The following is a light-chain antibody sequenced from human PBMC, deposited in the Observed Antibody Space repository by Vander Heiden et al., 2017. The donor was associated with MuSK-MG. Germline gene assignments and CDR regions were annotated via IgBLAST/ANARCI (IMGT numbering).Light chain of an antibody. V-gene: IGLV2-23*02. CDR1: SSDVGRYNL. CDR3: CSYAGSSTRYV. J-gene: IGLJ1*01. Sequence: QSALTQPASVSGSPGQSITISCPGTSSDVGRYNLVSWYQQHPGKAPKLMIYEVSKRPSGVSNRFSGSKSGNTASLTISGLQAEDEVDYYCCSYAGSSTRYVFGTGTKVTVL. CDR2: EVS.